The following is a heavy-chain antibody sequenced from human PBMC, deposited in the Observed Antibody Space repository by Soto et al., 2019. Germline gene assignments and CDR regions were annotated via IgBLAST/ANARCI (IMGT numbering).Heavy chain of an antibody. CDR1: GYTFTSYA. CDR2: ISWSGGST. V-gene: IGHV3-20*01. Sequence: AGGSLRLSCAACGYTFTSYAMSGVRQPPGKGLEWVSGISWSGGSTCYADSVKGRFTISRDNAKNSLYLQMNSLRAEDTALYHCARAYCSGGSCYWFWDYWGQGTLVTVSS. D-gene: IGHD2-15*01. CDR3: ARAYCSGGSCYWFWDY. J-gene: IGHJ4*02.